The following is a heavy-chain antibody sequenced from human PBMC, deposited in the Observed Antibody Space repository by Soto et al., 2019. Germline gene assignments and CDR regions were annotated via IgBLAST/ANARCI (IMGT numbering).Heavy chain of an antibody. V-gene: IGHV3-23*01. J-gene: IGHJ5*02. D-gene: IGHD2-21*02. Sequence: EVQLLESGGGLVQPGGSLRLSRAASGFTFSNYAMSWVRQAPGKGLEWVSAISSSGGSTYYADSVKGRFTISRDNSKNTLYLQMNSLRAEDTAVYYCAKFYGGDSAHTYTLDPWGQGTLVTVSS. CDR1: GFTFSNYA. CDR3: AKFYGGDSAHTYTLDP. CDR2: ISSSGGST.